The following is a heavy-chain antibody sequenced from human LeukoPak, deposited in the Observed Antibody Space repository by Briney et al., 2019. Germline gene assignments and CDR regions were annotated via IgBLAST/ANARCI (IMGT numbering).Heavy chain of an antibody. CDR3: ARDGYSGWYYYYYYMDV. J-gene: IGHJ6*03. CDR1: GYTFTGYY. CDR2: INPNSGGT. D-gene: IGHD6-19*01. V-gene: IGHV1-2*02. Sequence: ASVKVSCKASGYTFTGYYMHWVRQAPGQGLEWMGWINPNSGGTNYAQKFQGRVTMTRDTSISTAYMELSRLRSDDTAVYYCARDGYSGWYYYYYYMDVWGKGTTVTISS.